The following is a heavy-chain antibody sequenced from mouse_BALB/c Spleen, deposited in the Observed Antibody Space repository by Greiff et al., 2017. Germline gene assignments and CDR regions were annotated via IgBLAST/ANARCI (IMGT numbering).Heavy chain of an antibody. CDR1: GFTFSSYA. CDR3: ARDGYDVTWYFDY. Sequence: EVQGVESGGGLVKPGGSLKLSCAASGFTFSSYAMSWVRQTPEKRLEWVASISSGGSTYYPDSVKGRFTISRDNARNILYLQMSSLRSEDTAMYYCARDGYDVTWYFDYWGQGTTLTVSS. D-gene: IGHD2-2*01. CDR2: ISSGGST. V-gene: IGHV5-6-5*01. J-gene: IGHJ2*01.